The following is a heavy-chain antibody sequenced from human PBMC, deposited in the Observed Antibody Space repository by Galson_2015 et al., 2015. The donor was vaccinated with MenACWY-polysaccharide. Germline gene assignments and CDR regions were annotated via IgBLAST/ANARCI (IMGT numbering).Heavy chain of an antibody. CDR2: ISYDGRNK. CDR1: GFTFRNYG. CDR3: AKDRGFCNGGSCYNTDY. V-gene: IGHV3-30*18. D-gene: IGHD2-15*01. Sequence: SLRLSCAASGFTFRNYGMHWVRQAPGKGLEWVAVISYDGRNKYYADSVKGRFTIFRDESKNTLYLQMNSLRADDTAVYYCAKDRGFCNGGSCYNTDYWGQGTLVTVSS. J-gene: IGHJ4*02.